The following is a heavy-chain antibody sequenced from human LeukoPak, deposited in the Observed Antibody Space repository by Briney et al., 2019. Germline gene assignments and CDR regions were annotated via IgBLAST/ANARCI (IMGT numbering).Heavy chain of an antibody. D-gene: IGHD3-10*01. CDR2: INPNSGGT. V-gene: IGHV1-2*02. CDR1: GYTFTGYY. Sequence: GASVKVSCKASGYTFTGYYMHWVRQAPGQGLEWMGWINPNSGGTNYAQKFQGRVTMTRDTSISTAYMELSRLRSDDTAVYYCARRPLHAYYGSGSAFDPWGQGTLVTVSS. CDR3: ARRPLHAYYGSGSAFDP. J-gene: IGHJ5*02.